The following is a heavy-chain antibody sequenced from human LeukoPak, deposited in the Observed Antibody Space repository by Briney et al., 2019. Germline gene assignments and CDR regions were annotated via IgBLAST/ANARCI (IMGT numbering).Heavy chain of an antibody. CDR3: ARRGGKNYGDYVLYYYYMDV. D-gene: IGHD4-17*01. J-gene: IGHJ6*03. CDR1: GYTFTSYG. V-gene: IGHV1-18*01. CDR2: ISAYNGNT. Sequence: ASVKVSCKASGYTFTSYGISWVRHAPGQGLEWMGLISAYNGNTNYAQKLQGRVTMTTDTSTSTAYMELRSLRSDDTAVYYCARRGGKNYGDYVLYYYYMDVWGKGTTVTVSS.